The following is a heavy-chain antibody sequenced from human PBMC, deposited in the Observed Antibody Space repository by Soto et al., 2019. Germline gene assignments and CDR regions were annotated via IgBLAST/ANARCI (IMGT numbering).Heavy chain of an antibody. V-gene: IGHV3-48*04. CDR2: ISSSSSTI. CDR1: GFTFSSYS. J-gene: IGHJ3*02. CDR3: ARGRSPGHSDAFDI. D-gene: IGHD6-13*01. Sequence: GGSLRLSCAASGFTFSSYSMNWVRQAPGKGLEWVSYISSSSSTIYYADSVKGRFTISRDNAKNSLYLQMNSLRAEDTAVYSSARGRSPGHSDAFDIWGQGTMVTVSS.